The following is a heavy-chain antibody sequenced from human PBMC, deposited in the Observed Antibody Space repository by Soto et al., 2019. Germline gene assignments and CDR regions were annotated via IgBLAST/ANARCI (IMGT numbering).Heavy chain of an antibody. J-gene: IGHJ4*01. D-gene: IGHD6-13*01. CDR2: INHSGST. V-gene: IGHV4-34*01. Sequence: TETLYLTCAVYGGSFGGYYWSWIRQPPGKGLEWIGEINHSGSTNYNPSLKSRVTISVDTSKNQFSLKLSSVTAADTAVYYCARGRPRGFPNSSSRYNFWGHGPLVIV. CDR3: ARGRPRGFPNSSSRYNF. CDR1: GGSFGGYY.